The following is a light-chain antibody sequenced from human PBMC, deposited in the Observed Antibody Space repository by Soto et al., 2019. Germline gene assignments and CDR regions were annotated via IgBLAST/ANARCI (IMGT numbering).Light chain of an antibody. V-gene: IGKV1-39*01. CDR3: QQSYTTPPT. J-gene: IGKJ4*01. CDR2: AAS. CDR1: QTISNY. Sequence: DIQVTQSPSSLSASVGDRFTITSRSSQTISNYLNWYQQKPGKAPKLLIYAASSLQSGVPLRFSGSGSGTDFTLTITSLQPEDFATYYCQQSYTTPPTFGGGTKVDIK.